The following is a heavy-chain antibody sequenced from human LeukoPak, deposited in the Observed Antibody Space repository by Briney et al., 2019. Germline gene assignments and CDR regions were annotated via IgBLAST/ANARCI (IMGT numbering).Heavy chain of an antibody. CDR1: GGSISSCY. J-gene: IGHJ4*02. V-gene: IGHV4-4*07. D-gene: IGHD6-6*01. Sequence: SETLSLTCTVPGGSISSCYWSWIRQPAGKGLEWIGRIYTSGSTNYNPSLKSRVTMSVDTSKNQFSLKLSSVTAADTAAYYCARDGYSSSTSFDYWGQGTLVTVSS. CDR2: IYTSGST. CDR3: ARDGYSSSTSFDY.